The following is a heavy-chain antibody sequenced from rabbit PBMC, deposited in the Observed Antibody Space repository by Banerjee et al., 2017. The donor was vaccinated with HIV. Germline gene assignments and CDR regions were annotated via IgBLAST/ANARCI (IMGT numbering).Heavy chain of an antibody. CDR3: ARGYGYVGYTYATYFSL. CDR2: IYTGDGNT. V-gene: IGHV1S40*01. CDR1: GFTLSNYW. J-gene: IGHJ4*01. Sequence: QSLEESGGDLVKPGASLTLTCKASGFTLSNYWICWVRQDPGKGLEWIACIYTGDGNTHYASWAKGRFTISKTSSTVDLKMTSLTVADTATYFCARGYGYVGYTYATYFSLWGPGTLVTVS. D-gene: IGHD6-1*01.